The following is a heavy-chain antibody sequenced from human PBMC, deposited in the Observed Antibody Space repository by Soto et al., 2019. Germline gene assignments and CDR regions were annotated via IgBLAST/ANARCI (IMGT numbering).Heavy chain of an antibody. CDR2: ISSSSSYT. CDR3: ARGPVGVNYYYYGMDV. Sequence: GGSLRLSCAASGFTFSDYYMSWIRQAPGKGLEWVSYISSSSSYTNYADSVKGRFTISRDNAKNSLYLQMNSLRAEDTAVYYCARGPVGVNYYYYGMDVWGQGTTVTVSS. CDR1: GFTFSDYY. J-gene: IGHJ6*02. D-gene: IGHD3-3*01. V-gene: IGHV3-11*06.